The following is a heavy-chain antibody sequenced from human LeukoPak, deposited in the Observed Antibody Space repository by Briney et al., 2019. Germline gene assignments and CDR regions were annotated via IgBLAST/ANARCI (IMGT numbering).Heavy chain of an antibody. D-gene: IGHD1-26*01. V-gene: IGHV3-30*02. CDR2: IRYDGSNK. Sequence: PGGSLRLSCAASGFTFSSYGMHWVRQAPGKGLEWVAFIRYDGSNKYYADSVKGRFTISRDNSENTLYLQMNSLRAEDTAVYYCARAGAGVLGGGRPLYYYYYMDVWGKGTTVTVSS. CDR3: ARAGAGVLGGGRPLYYYYYMDV. CDR1: GFTFSSYG. J-gene: IGHJ6*03.